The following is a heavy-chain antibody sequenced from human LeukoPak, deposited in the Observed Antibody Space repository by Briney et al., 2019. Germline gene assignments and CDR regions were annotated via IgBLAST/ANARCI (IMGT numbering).Heavy chain of an antibody. CDR3: ARGTRLTIYYFDY. V-gene: IGHV1-2*02. Sequence: ASVKVSCKASGYTFTGYYMHWVRQAPGQGHEWMGWINPNSGNTMYARKFQGRVTMTRDTSISTAYMELISLRSDDTAVYYCARGTRLTIYYFDYWGQGTLVTVSS. CDR1: GYTFTGYY. J-gene: IGHJ4*02. D-gene: IGHD3-3*01. CDR2: INPNSGNT.